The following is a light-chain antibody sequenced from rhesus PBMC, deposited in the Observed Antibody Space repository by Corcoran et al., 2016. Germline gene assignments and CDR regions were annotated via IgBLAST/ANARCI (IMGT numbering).Light chain of an antibody. CDR1: SSDIGGYNY. CDR2: VVS. CDR3: SSYASSITFI. J-gene: IGLJ1*01. Sequence: QAALTQPRSVSGSPGQSVTISCPGTSSDIGGYNYVSWYQQHPGTAPKLMIYVVSKRPSGVSDRFSGSKSGNTASLTISGLHAEDAADYYCSSYASSITFIFGAGTRLTVL. V-gene: IGLV2-32*02.